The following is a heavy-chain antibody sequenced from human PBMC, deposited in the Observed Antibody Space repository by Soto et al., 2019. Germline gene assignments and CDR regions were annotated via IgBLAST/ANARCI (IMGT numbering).Heavy chain of an antibody. Sequence: GGSLRLSCAASGFTFSSYSMNWVRQAPGKGLEWVSSISSSSSYIYYADSVKGRFTISRDNAKNSLYLQMNSLRAEDTAVYYCARGALLWFGEYLDYCDYWGQGTLVTVSS. J-gene: IGHJ4*02. CDR2: ISSSSSYI. D-gene: IGHD3-10*01. V-gene: IGHV3-21*01. CDR1: GFTFSSYS. CDR3: ARGALLWFGEYLDYCDY.